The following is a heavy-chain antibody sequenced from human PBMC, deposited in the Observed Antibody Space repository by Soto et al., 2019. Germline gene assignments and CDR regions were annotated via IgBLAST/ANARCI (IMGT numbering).Heavy chain of an antibody. CDR3: GATWGGIFGVVTRLPDS. CDR1: GKVLSELT. CDR2: IDRGDGER. D-gene: IGHD3-16*01. J-gene: IGHJ4*02. V-gene: IGHV1-24*01. Sequence: VQLVQSGAEVKRPGASVKLSCKVSGKVLSELTMFWVRQTPGKGLEWGGGIDRGDGERRYAKNFQGRVTKTEDTSTDTVYMELSSLRPDDAAVYCCGATWGGIFGVVTRLPDSWGQGTLVTVSS.